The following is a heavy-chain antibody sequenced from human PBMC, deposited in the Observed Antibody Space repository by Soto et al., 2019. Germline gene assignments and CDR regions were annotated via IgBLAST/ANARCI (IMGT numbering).Heavy chain of an antibody. CDR3: AKDQASGQGYCDS. CDR1: GFTFNIYG. V-gene: IGHV3-30*18. J-gene: IGHJ4*02. CDR2: ISYGGRNQ. Sequence: PGGSLRLSCAASGFTFNIYGMHWVRQAPDKGLEWVALISYGGRNQYYADSVKGRFTISRDNSKNTLFLKMNSLRADDTAVYYCAKDQASGQGYCDSWGQGNLVTVS.